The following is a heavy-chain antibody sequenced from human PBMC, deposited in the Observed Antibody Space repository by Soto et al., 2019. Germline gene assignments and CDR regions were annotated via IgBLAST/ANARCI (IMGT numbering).Heavy chain of an antibody. V-gene: IGHV3-23*01. CDR3: ARRGPGIYFEY. D-gene: IGHD6-13*01. CDR1: GFTFSSYA. J-gene: IGHJ4*02. Sequence: EVQLLDSGGGLIQPGGSLRLSCAASGFTFSSYAMNWVRQAPGKGLEWVSVISGSDGSTYYADSVKGRFTISRDNSKNSLYLQMNSLRAEDTAVYYCARRGPGIYFEYWGQGTLVTVSS. CDR2: ISGSDGST.